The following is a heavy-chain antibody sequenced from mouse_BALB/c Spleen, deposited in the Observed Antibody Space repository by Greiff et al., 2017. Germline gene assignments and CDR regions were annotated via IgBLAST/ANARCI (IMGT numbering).Heavy chain of an antibody. CDR3: AREGTTVVAPFAY. CDR2: ISYSGST. Sequence: EVQLQESGPGLVKPSQSLSLTCTVTGYSITSDYAWNWIRQFPGNKLEWMGYISYSGSTSYNPSLKSRISITRDTSKNQFFLQLNSVTTEDTATYYCAREGTTVVAPFAYWGQGTLVTVSA. V-gene: IGHV3-2*02. J-gene: IGHJ3*01. D-gene: IGHD1-1*01. CDR1: GYSITSDYA.